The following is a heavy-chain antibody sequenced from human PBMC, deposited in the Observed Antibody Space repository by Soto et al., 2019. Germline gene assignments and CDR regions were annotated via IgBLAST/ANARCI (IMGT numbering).Heavy chain of an antibody. V-gene: IGHV4-59*01. CDR1: GGSISSYY. CDR2: IYYSGST. J-gene: IGHJ6*02. Sequence: LSLTCTVCGGSISSYYWSWIRQPPGKGLEWIGYIYYSGSTNYNPSLKSRVTISVDTSKNQFSLKLNSVTAADTAVYYCARDLWGYCGTDCYPLDVWGQGTTVTVSS. D-gene: IGHD2-21*02. CDR3: ARDLWGYCGTDCYPLDV.